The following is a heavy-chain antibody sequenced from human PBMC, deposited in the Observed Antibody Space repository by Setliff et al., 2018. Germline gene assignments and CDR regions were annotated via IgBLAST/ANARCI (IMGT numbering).Heavy chain of an antibody. CDR3: AKGNLGYCSGGICYPFDY. CDR2: ITGNDGST. Sequence: GGSLRLSCAASGFTFSSYAMSWVRQAPGKGLEWVSAITGNDGSTYYADSVKGRFTISRDNSKNSLYLEMYSLRAEDTAVYYCAKGNLGYCSGGICYPFDYWGQGSLVTVSS. J-gene: IGHJ4*02. V-gene: IGHV3-23*01. CDR1: GFTFSSYA. D-gene: IGHD2-15*01.